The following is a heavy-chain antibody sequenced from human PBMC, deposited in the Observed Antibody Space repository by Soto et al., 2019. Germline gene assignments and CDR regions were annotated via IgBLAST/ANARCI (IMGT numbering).Heavy chain of an antibody. D-gene: IGHD3-10*01. Sequence: QVQLVQSGAEVKKPGASVKVSCKASGYTFTGYYMHWVRQAPGQGLEWMGWINPNSGGTNYAQKLQGRVTMTTDTSTSTAYMELRSLRSDDTAVYYCARGGYYGSGSYSVDYWGQGTLVTVSS. CDR1: GYTFTGYY. J-gene: IGHJ4*02. CDR3: ARGGYYGSGSYSVDY. V-gene: IGHV1-2*02. CDR2: INPNSGGT.